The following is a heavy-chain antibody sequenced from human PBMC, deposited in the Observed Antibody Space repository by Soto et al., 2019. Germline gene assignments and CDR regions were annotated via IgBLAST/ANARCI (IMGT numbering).Heavy chain of an antibody. D-gene: IGHD3-9*01. CDR3: ARGGYDTWPGWAPSPTYSFHN. J-gene: IGHJ4*01. V-gene: IGHV3-53*01. Sequence: PGGSLRLSCAASGFTVSNNYMNWVRQAPGKGLEWVSVIYSGGSTYYADSVKGRFTISRDTSKNTLFLQLSSLRADDTAVYYCARGGYDTWPGWAPSPTYSFHNWGHGTLVTVSS. CDR1: GFTVSNNY. CDR2: IYSGGST.